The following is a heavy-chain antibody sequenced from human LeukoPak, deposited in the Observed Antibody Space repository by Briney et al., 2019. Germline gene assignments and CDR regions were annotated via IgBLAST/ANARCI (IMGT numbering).Heavy chain of an antibody. J-gene: IGHJ6*02. CDR1: GYTFTSYY. Sequence: ASVKVSCKASGYTFTSYYMHWVRQAPGQGLEWMGIINPSGGSTSYAQKFQGRVTMTRDTSTSTVYMELSSLRSEDTAVYYCARDYYYDTSGPYYCGMDVWGQGTTVTVSS. V-gene: IGHV1-46*01. D-gene: IGHD3-22*01. CDR2: INPSGGST. CDR3: ARDYYYDTSGPYYCGMDV.